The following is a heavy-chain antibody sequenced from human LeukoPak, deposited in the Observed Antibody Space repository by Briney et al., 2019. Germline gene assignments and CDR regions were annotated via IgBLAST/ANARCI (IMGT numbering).Heavy chain of an antibody. CDR3: AKYGPQDSGSSHFDY. J-gene: IGHJ4*02. Sequence: GGSLRLPCAASGFTFSSYAMSWVRQAPGKGLEWVSAIRDSGSSTHYADSVKGRFTTSRDNSKNTLFLQMNSLRAEDTAIYYCAKYGPQDSGSSHFDYWGQGALVTVSS. D-gene: IGHD1-26*01. CDR1: GFTFSSYA. V-gene: IGHV3-23*01. CDR2: IRDSGSST.